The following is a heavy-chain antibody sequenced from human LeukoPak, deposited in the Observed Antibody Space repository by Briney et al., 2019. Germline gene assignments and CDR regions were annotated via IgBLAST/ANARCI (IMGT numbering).Heavy chain of an antibody. V-gene: IGHV3-20*04. CDR1: GFTFDDYG. Sequence: PGGSLRLSCAASGFTFDDYGMSWVRQAPGKGLEWVAGINWNGASIGYADSVKGRFTISRDSAKKSLYLQMNSLRAEDTAVYYCARDQGSGAYDYWGQGTLVTVSS. J-gene: IGHJ4*02. D-gene: IGHD3-10*01. CDR2: INWNGASI. CDR3: ARDQGSGAYDY.